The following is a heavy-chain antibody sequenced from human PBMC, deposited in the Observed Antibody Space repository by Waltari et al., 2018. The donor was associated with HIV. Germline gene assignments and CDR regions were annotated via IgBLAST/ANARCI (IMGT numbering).Heavy chain of an antibody. V-gene: IGHV3-48*02. CDR2: ISSSSSNI. CDR1: GFSFSDYA. CDR3: ARDTLNLYFGLDV. J-gene: IGHJ6*02. Sequence: EVQLVESGGGLVQPGRSLRLSCAASGFSFSDYAMNWVRQAPGKVLEWISYISSSSSNIKYADSVKGRFTISRDNTKRSLDLHMNNLRDEDTAVYFCARDTLNLYFGLDVWGQGTTVSVSS.